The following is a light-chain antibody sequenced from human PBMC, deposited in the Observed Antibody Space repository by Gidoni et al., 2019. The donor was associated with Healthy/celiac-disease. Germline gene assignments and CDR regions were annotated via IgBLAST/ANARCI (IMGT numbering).Light chain of an antibody. CDR1: QSISSW. Sequence: DIQMTQSPSTLSASVGDRVTITCRASQSISSWLAWYQQKPGKAPKLLIYDASSLESGVPPRFSGSGSGTEFTLTISSLQPDDFAMYYCQQYNSYTYTFGQGTKVEIK. V-gene: IGKV1-5*01. CDR3: QQYNSYTYT. J-gene: IGKJ2*01. CDR2: DAS.